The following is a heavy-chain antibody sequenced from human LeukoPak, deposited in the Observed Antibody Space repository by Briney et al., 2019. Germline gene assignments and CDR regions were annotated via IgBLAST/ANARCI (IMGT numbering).Heavy chain of an antibody. CDR3: AGGSGWLIDY. V-gene: IGHV3-7*01. J-gene: IGHJ4*02. CDR2: IKQDGSVN. Sequence: GGSLRLSCAASGFTFSSHSMNWVRQAPGKGLEWVAIIKQDGSVNYYVDSVKGRFTISRDNAKNSLFLQMSSLRDEDTAVYYCAGGSGWLIDYWGQGTLVTVSS. CDR1: GFTFSSHS. D-gene: IGHD6-19*01.